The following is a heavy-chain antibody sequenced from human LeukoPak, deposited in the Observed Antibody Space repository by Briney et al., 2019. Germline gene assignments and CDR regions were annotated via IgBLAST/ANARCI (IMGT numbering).Heavy chain of an antibody. J-gene: IGHJ6*03. Sequence: SQTLSLTCTVSGGSISCGSYYWSWIRQPAGKGLEWIGRISTSGSTNYNPSLKRRVTISLDTSKNQFSLKLNSVTAADTAVYYCAREDASGSYWDYYMDVWGKGTTVTVSS. CDR3: AREDASGSYWDYYMDV. V-gene: IGHV4-61*02. D-gene: IGHD3-10*01. CDR2: ISTSGST. CDR1: GGSISCGSYY.